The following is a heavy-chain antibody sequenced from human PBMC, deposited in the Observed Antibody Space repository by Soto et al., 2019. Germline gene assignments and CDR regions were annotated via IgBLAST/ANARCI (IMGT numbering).Heavy chain of an antibody. Sequence: ASVKVSCKASGYTFTSYGISWVLQAPGQGLEWMGWISAYNGNTNYAQKLQGRVTMTTDTSTSTAYMELRSLRSDDTAVYYCAREVVRVAGTRWFDPWGQGTLVTVSS. J-gene: IGHJ5*02. CDR3: AREVVRVAGTRWFDP. V-gene: IGHV1-18*01. CDR2: ISAYNGNT. D-gene: IGHD6-19*01. CDR1: GYTFTSYG.